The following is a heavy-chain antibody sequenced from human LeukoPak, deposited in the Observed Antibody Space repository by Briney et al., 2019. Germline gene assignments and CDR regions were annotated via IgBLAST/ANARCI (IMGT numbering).Heavy chain of an antibody. V-gene: IGHV4-61*08. CDR1: GYSISGGYY. CDR2: IYYSGST. CDR3: ARGGINGGQLDC. Sequence: SETLSLTCAVSGYSISGGYYWGWIRQPPGKGLVWIGYIYYSGSTNYNPSLKSRVTISVDTSKKQLSLQLSSVTAADTAVYFCARGGINGGQLDCWGQGALVTVSS. D-gene: IGHD2-21*01. J-gene: IGHJ4*02.